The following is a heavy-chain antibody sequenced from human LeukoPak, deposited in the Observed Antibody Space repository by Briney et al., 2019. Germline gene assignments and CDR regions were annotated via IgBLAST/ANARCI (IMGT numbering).Heavy chain of an antibody. CDR3: ARGRKYSSGWYGIY. V-gene: IGHV1-8*01. CDR2: MNPNSGNT. CDR1: GYTFTSYD. Sequence: GASVKVSCKASGYTFTSYDINWVRQATGQGLEWMGWMNPNSGNTGYAQKFQGRVTMTRNTFISTAYMELSSLRSEDTAVYYCARGRKYSSGWYGIYWGQGTLVTVSS. J-gene: IGHJ4*02. D-gene: IGHD6-19*01.